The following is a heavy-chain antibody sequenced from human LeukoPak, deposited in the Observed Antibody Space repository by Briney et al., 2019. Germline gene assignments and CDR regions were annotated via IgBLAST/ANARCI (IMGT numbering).Heavy chain of an antibody. D-gene: IGHD2-15*01. CDR2: INPDGSKV. CDR3: ARDRGYSSFDY. J-gene: IGHJ4*02. V-gene: IGHV3-7*01. CDR1: GFTFSNSW. Sequence: GGSLRLSCAAYGFTFSNSWMTWVRQAPGKDLEWVATINPDGSKVAYVGSVKGRFTISRDNAKNSVYLQMSSLRVEETGVFYCARDRGYSSFDYWGQGALVAVSS.